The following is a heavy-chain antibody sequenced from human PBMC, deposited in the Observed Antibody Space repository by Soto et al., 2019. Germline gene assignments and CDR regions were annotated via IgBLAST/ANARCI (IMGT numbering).Heavy chain of an antibody. D-gene: IGHD3-3*01. J-gene: IGHJ4*02. V-gene: IGHV3-7*05. CDR3: TSFGMANY. Sequence: GGSLRLSCAGSRFTCSWCWMSWVRQAPGQGLQWVANMKPDGSEQYYVDSVKGRFTISRGDAKNSLYLQMNSLSAEDTAIYYCTSFGMANYWGQGIRVTVSS. CDR2: MKPDGSEQ. CDR1: RFTCSWCW.